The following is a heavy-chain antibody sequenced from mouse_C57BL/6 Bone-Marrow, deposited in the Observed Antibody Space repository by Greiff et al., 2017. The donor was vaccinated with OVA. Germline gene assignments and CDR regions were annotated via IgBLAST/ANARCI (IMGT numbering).Heavy chain of an antibody. J-gene: IGHJ3*01. V-gene: IGHV5-16*01. D-gene: IGHD3-2*02. CDR1: GFTFSDYY. Sequence: EVKLVESEGGLVQPGSSMKLSCTASGFTFSDYYMAWVRQVPEKGLEWVANINYDGSSTYYLDSLKSRFIISRDNAKNILYLQMSSLKSEDTATYYCARVDSSGYVWFAYWGQGTLVTVSA. CDR3: ARVDSSGYVWFAY. CDR2: INYDGSST.